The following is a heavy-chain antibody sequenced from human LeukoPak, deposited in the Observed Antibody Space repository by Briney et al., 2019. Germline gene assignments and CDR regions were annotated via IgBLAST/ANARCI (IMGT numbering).Heavy chain of an antibody. CDR1: GFTFSSYG. D-gene: IGHD6-6*01. CDR3: AKDRPPETAFDY. J-gene: IGHJ4*02. CDR2: ISYDGSNK. Sequence: GGSLRLSCAASGFTFSSYGMHWVRQAPGKGLEWVAVISYDGSNKYYADSVKGRFTISRDNSKNTLYLQMNSLRAEDTAVYYRAKDRPPETAFDYWGQGTLVTVSS. V-gene: IGHV3-30*18.